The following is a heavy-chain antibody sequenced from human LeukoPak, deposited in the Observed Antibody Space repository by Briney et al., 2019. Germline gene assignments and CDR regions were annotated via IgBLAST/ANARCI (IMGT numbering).Heavy chain of an antibody. V-gene: IGHV1-2*02. CDR3: ARVPHEKYSSSPFDY. CDR1: GYTFTGYY. J-gene: IGHJ4*02. D-gene: IGHD6-6*01. Sequence: GASVKVSCKASGYTFTGYYMHWVRQAPGQGLEWMGWINPNSGGTNYAQKFQGRVTMTRDTSISTAYMELSRLRSDDTAVYYCARVPHEKYSSSPFDYWGQGTLVTVSS. CDR2: INPNSGGT.